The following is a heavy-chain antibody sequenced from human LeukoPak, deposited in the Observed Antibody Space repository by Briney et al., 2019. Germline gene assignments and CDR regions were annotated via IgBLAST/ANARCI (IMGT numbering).Heavy chain of an antibody. CDR1: GYTFTGYY. J-gene: IGHJ4*02. V-gene: IGHV1-2*02. CDR3: ARMSIAARLVDY. CDR2: INPNSGGT. D-gene: IGHD6-6*01. Sequence: GASVKVSCKASGYTFTGYYMQWVRQAPGQGLEWMGWINPNSGGTNYAQKFQRRVTMTTDTSTSTAYMELRSLRSDDTAVYYCARMSIAARLVDYWGQGTLVTVSS.